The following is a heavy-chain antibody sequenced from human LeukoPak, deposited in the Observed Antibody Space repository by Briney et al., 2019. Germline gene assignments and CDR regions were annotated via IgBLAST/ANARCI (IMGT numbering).Heavy chain of an antibody. J-gene: IGHJ4*02. Sequence: SETLSLTCAVYGGSFSGYYWSWIRQPPGKGLEWIGEINHSGSTNYNPSLKSRVTISVDTSKNQFSLKLSSVTAADTAVYYCAIIGCCSGGSCHNYWGQGTLVTVSS. CDR3: AIIGCCSGGSCHNY. V-gene: IGHV4-34*01. CDR2: INHSGST. D-gene: IGHD2-15*01. CDR1: GGSFSGYY.